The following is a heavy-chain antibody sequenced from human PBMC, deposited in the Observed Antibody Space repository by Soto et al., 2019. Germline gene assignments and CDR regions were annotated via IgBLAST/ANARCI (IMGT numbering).Heavy chain of an antibody. V-gene: IGHV2-5*01. CDR1: GFSLSTDGVG. CDR2: IYWNDDK. J-gene: IGHJ4*02. CDR3: ARRPRYSNYVDY. D-gene: IGHD4-4*01. Sequence: SGPTLVNPTQTLTLTCTFSGFSLSTDGVGVGWIRQPPGKALEWLALIYWNDDKRYSPFLKSRLTIAKDTSKNQVVLTMTNVDPADTATYYCARRPRYSNYVDYWGQGTLVTVS.